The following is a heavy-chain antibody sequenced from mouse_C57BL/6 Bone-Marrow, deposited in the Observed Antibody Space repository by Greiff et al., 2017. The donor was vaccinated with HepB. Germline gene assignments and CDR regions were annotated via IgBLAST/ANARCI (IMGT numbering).Heavy chain of an antibody. Sequence: QVQLQQSGAELVKPGASVKLSCKASGYTFTEYTIHWVKQRSGQGLEWIGWFYPGSGSIKYNEKFKDKATLTADKSSSTVYMELSRLTSEDSAVYFCARHEVKNLRDSSGPHMDYWGQGTSVTVSS. V-gene: IGHV1-62-2*01. D-gene: IGHD3-2*02. CDR2: FYPGSGSI. J-gene: IGHJ4*01. CDR1: GYTFTEYT. CDR3: ARHEVKNLRDSSGPHMDY.